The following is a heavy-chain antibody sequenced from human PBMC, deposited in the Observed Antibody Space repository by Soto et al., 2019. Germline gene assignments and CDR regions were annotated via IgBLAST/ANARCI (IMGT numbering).Heavy chain of an antibody. CDR1: GFIFTNAW. CDR2: IKGQIDNRAT. J-gene: IGHJ4*02. V-gene: IGHV3-15*07. D-gene: IGHD1-26*01. Sequence: PGGSLRLSCTAAGFIFTNAWMSWVRRAPGKGLEWVGHIKGQIDNRATDYAASVRGRFSFSRDDSTNTVFLQMNSLKTDDTVVYFCAADIPSQGRSEIDFWEKGTQLTVFS. CDR3: AADIPSQGRSEIDF.